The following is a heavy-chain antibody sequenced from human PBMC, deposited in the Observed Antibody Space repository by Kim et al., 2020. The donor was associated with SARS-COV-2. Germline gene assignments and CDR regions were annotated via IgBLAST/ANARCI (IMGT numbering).Heavy chain of an antibody. Sequence: GSSLRYADSVNGRFSISRDNAKKSLSLQMNSRTPEDTAVYYCVREPANWGQGTLVTVSS. CDR2: GSSL. J-gene: IGHJ4*02. V-gene: IGHV3-11*01. CDR3: VREPAN.